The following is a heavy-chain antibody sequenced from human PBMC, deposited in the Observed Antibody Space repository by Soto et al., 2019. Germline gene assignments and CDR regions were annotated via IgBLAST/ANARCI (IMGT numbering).Heavy chain of an antibody. CDR1: GFTFDDYA. Sequence: GGSLRLSCAASGFTFDDYAMHWVRQAPGKGLEWVSGISWNSGSIGYADSVKGRFTISRDNAKNSLYLQMNSLRAEDTALYYCAKSMATLRFLEWLSPNDAFDIWGQGTMVTVSS. D-gene: IGHD3-3*01. J-gene: IGHJ3*02. CDR2: ISWNSGSI. CDR3: AKSMATLRFLEWLSPNDAFDI. V-gene: IGHV3-9*01.